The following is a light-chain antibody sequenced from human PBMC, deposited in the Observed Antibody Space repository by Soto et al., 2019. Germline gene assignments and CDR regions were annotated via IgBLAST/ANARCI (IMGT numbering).Light chain of an antibody. Sequence: EIVLTQSPGTLSLSPGERATLSCRASQSVSSSYLAWYQQKPGQAPRLLIYGASSRATGIPDRFSGSGSGTDFTLTISRLEPEDFAVYYCQQYGSSYWTFGQVTKV. CDR1: QSVSSSY. CDR3: QQYGSSYWT. V-gene: IGKV3-20*01. J-gene: IGKJ1*01. CDR2: GAS.